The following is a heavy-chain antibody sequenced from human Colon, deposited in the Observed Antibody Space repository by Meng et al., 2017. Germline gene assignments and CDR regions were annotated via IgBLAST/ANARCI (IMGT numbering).Heavy chain of an antibody. Sequence: QVTLAHAGPVVKKPGASVTLACKASGYTFTDCYVHWVRQAPGQGLEWMGRIIPSSGVANSAQKFQGRVTLTWDTSISTAYMELSSLRSDDTAIYYCARDGGNYDFDYWGQGTLAPSPQ. D-gene: IGHD1-7*01. J-gene: IGHJ4*02. CDR1: GYTFTDCY. CDR3: ARDGGNYDFDY. V-gene: IGHV1-2*06. CDR2: IIPSSGVA.